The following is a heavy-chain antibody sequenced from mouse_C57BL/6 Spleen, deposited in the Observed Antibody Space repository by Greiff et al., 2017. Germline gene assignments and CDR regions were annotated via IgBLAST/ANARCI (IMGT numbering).Heavy chain of an antibody. V-gene: IGHV1-80*01. J-gene: IGHJ3*01. CDR3: ARNYDGYYGVWFAY. D-gene: IGHD2-3*01. CDR2: IYPGDGDT. Sequence: QVQLQQSGAELVKPGASVKISCKASGYAFSSYWMNWVKQRPGKGLAWIGQIYPGDGDTNYNGKFKGKATLTADKSSSTAYMQLSSLTSEDSAVYFCARNYDGYYGVWFAYWGQGTLVTVSA. CDR1: GYAFSSYW.